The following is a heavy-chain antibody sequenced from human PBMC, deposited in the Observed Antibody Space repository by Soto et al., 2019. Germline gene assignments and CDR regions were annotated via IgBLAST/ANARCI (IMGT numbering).Heavy chain of an antibody. V-gene: IGHV3-30*18. CDR2: ISYDGSNK. CDR3: AKKALGYCSSTSCGGAFDI. D-gene: IGHD2-2*01. Sequence: VGSLRLSCAASGFTFSSYGMHWVRQAPGKGLEWVAVISYDGSNKYYADSVKGRFTISRDNSKNTLYLQMNSLRAEDTAVYYCAKKALGYCSSTSCGGAFDICGQGTMVTVSS. J-gene: IGHJ3*02. CDR1: GFTFSSYG.